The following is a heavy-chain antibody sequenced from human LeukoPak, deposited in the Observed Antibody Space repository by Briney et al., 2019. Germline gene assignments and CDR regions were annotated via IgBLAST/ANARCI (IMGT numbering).Heavy chain of an antibody. J-gene: IGHJ3*02. D-gene: IGHD6-13*01. Sequence: ASVKVSCKVSGYTFTDYYMHWLQQAPGKGLEWMGLVDPEDGETIYAEKFQGRVTITADTSTDTAYMELSSLRSEDTAVYYCATVPAAGNKAFDIWGQGTMVTVSS. CDR1: GYTFTDYY. CDR3: ATVPAAGNKAFDI. V-gene: IGHV1-69-2*01. CDR2: VDPEDGET.